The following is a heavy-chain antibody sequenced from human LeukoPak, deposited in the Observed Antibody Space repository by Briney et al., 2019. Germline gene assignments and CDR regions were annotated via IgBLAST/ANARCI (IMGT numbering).Heavy chain of an antibody. V-gene: IGHV1-69*13. D-gene: IGHD3-9*01. J-gene: IGHJ4*02. CDR3: ARGGYDILTGYYSI. Sequence: SVKVSCKASGGTFSSYAISWVRQAPGQGLEWMGGIIPIFGTANYAQKFQGRVTITADESTSTAYMELSSLRSGDTAVYYCARGGYDILTGYYSIWGQGTLVTVSS. CDR2: IIPIFGTA. CDR1: GGTFSSYA.